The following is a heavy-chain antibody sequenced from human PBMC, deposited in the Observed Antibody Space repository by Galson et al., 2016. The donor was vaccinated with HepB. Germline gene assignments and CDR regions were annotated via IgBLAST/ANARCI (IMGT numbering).Heavy chain of an antibody. Sequence: SLRLSCAASGFTFKSYAMHWVRQAPGKGLEWVSAISATGGSAYYADSVKGRFTISRDNSKNTLYLEMNSLRVEDTAVYFCANYLGYGSGRPGYFHSWGQGTLVTVSP. D-gene: IGHD3-10*01. CDR1: GFTFKSYA. CDR3: ANYLGYGSGRPGYFHS. CDR2: ISATGGSA. J-gene: IGHJ4*02. V-gene: IGHV3-23*01.